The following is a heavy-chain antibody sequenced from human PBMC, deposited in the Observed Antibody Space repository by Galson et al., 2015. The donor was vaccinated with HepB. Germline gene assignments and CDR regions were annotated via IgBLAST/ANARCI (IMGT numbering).Heavy chain of an antibody. CDR3: ARDRDDYRKGFDY. J-gene: IGHJ4*02. Sequence: SLRLSCAASGFTFSSYDMNWVRQAPGKGLEWVSYISSSGSTIYYADSVKGRFTISRDNAKNSLYLQMNSLRAEDTAVYYCARDRDDYRKGFDYWGQGTLVTVSS. D-gene: IGHD4-11*01. CDR1: GFTFSSYD. V-gene: IGHV3-48*03. CDR2: ISSSGSTI.